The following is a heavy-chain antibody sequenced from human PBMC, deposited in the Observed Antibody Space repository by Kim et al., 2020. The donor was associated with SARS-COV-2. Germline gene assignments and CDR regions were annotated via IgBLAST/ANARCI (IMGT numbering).Heavy chain of an antibody. CDR3: ARMLYGDYVYDY. Sequence: GESLKISCKGSGYSFANYWITWVRQLPGKGLELMGRTDPTTSYTNYSPSFQGHVTISVDNSLNTAYLQWSSLRASDTAIYYCARMLYGDYVYDYWGQGSLVIVSS. J-gene: IGHJ4*02. V-gene: IGHV5-10-1*01. D-gene: IGHD4-17*01. CDR1: GYSFANYW. CDR2: TDPTTSYT.